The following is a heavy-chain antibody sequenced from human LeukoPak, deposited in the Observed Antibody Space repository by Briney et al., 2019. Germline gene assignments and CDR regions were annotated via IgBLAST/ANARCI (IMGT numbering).Heavy chain of an antibody. V-gene: IGHV5-51*01. CDR2: IYPGDSDT. J-gene: IGHJ4*02. D-gene: IGHD3-22*01. Sequence: GESLKISCMGSGYSFTSYWIGWVRQMPGKGLEWMVIIYPGDSDTRYSPSFQGQVTISADKSISTAYLQWSSLKASDTAMYYCARLHLRGIVVVMKRPWYFDYWGKGTLVTVSS. CDR3: ARLHLRGIVVVMKRPWYFDY. CDR1: GYSFTSYW.